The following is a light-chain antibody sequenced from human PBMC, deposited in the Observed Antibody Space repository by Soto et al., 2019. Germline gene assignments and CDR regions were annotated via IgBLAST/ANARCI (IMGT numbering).Light chain of an antibody. CDR1: SSDVGGYNY. J-gene: IGLJ3*02. CDR2: DVS. Sequence: QSALTQPASVSGSPGQLITISCTGTSSDVGGYNYVSWYQQHPGKAPKLMIYDVSNRPSGVSNRFSGSKSDNTASLTISGLQAEDEADYYCSSYTSSSTPWVFGGGTKVTVL. CDR3: SSYTSSSTPWV. V-gene: IGLV2-14*01.